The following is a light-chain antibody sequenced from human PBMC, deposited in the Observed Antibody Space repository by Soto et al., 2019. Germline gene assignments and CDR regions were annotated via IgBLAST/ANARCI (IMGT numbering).Light chain of an antibody. Sequence: EIVLTQSPGTLSLSPEDRATLSGRASQRVSSSYLAWYQQNPGQAPSLLIYGASRRATGIPDRLSGSGSGTDFTLTISRLEPEDFAVYYCQQFGNSPWTFGQGTKVEIK. CDR3: QQFGNSPWT. V-gene: IGKV3-20*01. CDR2: GAS. CDR1: QRVSSSY. J-gene: IGKJ1*01.